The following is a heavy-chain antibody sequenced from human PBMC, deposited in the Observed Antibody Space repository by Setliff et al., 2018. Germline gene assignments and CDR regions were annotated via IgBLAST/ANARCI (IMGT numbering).Heavy chain of an antibody. CDR3: ARDGAYCSGGSCYSFDY. Sequence: ASVKVSCKASGGMFGTYSISWVRQAPGQGLEWMGAIIPIFGTPNYAQKFQDRVTITAGVSTSTAYMELSSLRSDDTAVYYCARDGAYCSGGSCYSFDYWGQGTPVTV. J-gene: IGHJ4*02. CDR2: IIPIFGTP. D-gene: IGHD2-15*01. CDR1: GGMFGTYS. V-gene: IGHV1-69*13.